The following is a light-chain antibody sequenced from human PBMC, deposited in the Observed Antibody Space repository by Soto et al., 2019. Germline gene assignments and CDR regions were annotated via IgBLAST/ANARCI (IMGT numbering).Light chain of an antibody. V-gene: IGKV3-20*01. Sequence: IVLTQSPGTLSLSPGERATLSCRASQSVSSYLAWYQQTPGQAPRLLIFGASSRATGIPDRFSGSGSGTDFTLTISRVEPEDFAVFYCQHYGSSPLTFGGGTKVDIK. CDR3: QHYGSSPLT. J-gene: IGKJ4*01. CDR2: GAS. CDR1: QSVSSY.